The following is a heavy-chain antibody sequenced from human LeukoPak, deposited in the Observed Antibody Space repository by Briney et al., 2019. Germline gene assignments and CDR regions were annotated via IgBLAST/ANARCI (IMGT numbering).Heavy chain of an antibody. CDR1: GGSFSGYY. CDR2: IYYSGCT. D-gene: IGHD6-19*01. V-gene: IGHV4-39*01. CDR3: ARKRYSSVWYNPRFPDY. Sequence: SETLSLTCAVYGGSFSGYYWGWLRQPPGKGLEWLGSIYYSGCTFFNPSLERRVTIFVDPSKNQFSLTLSSVTAADPALYYCARKRYSSVWYNPRFPDYWVQGALVSDSS. J-gene: IGHJ4*02.